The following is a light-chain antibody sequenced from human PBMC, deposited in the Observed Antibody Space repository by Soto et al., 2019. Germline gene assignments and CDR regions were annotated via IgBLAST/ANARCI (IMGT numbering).Light chain of an antibody. V-gene: IGKV3-20*01. CDR1: QSVGSSY. Sequence: EIVLTQSPGTLSLSPGERATLSCRASQSVGSSYLAWYQQKPGQAPRLLIYGASSRATGIPDRFSGSGSGTDFTLTISRLEPEDVAVDYCQQYGSSPTWTFGQGTKVEI. CDR2: GAS. CDR3: QQYGSSPTWT. J-gene: IGKJ1*01.